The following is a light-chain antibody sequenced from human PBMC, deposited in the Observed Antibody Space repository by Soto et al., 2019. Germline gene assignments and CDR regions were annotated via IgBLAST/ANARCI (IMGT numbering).Light chain of an antibody. J-gene: IGLJ1*01. CDR1: NSNIGNNY. V-gene: IGLV1-51*02. CDR2: ENN. Sequence: QSLLTQPPSVSAAPGQKVTTSCSGSNSNIGNNYVSWYQQLPGTAPKLLIYENNNRPSEIPDRFSGSKSGTSATLGITGLQTGDEADYYCGTWDSSLSAHVFGTVTKVTVL. CDR3: GTWDSSLSAHV.